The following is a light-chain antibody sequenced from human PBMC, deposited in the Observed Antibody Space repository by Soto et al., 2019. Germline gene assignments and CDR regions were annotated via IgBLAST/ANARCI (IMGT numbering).Light chain of an antibody. CDR1: SSDVGCYNY. CDR3: SSYTSSSTPVI. CDR2: EVS. V-gene: IGLV2-14*01. J-gene: IGLJ2*01. Sequence: QSALTQPASVSGSPGQSITISCTGTSSDVGCYNYVSWYQQHPGKAPKLMIYEVSNRPSGVSNRFSGSKSGNTASLTISGLQAEDEADYYCSSYTSSSTPVIFGGGTKVTVL.